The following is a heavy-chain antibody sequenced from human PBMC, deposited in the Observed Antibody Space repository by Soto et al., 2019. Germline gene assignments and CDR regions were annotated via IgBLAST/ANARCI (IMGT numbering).Heavy chain of an antibody. CDR1: GYSFTSYG. D-gene: IGHD1-26*01. CDR2: ISAYNGDT. Sequence: QVQLVQSGAEVKKPGASVKVSCKASGYSFTSYGIIWVRQAPGQGLEWMGWISAYNGDTNYAQKLQCRLTMTTDTATSTAYMELRSLRSDDTAVYFCARDLNRAGYYNSWGQGTLVTVSS. V-gene: IGHV1-18*01. CDR3: ARDLNRAGYYNS. J-gene: IGHJ4*02.